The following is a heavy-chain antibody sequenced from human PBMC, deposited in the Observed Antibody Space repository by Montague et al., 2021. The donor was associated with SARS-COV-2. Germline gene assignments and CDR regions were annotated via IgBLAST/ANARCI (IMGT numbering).Heavy chain of an antibody. V-gene: IGHV3-23*01. CDR3: GSWLRGSRPYLLD. Sequence: SLRLSCAASGFPFSHYAMSWVRQAPGKGLEWVATIMEGGSRLYYVDSLKGRFTISRDNPKNTLYLQMNSLKDEDTAVYFCGSWLRGSRPYLLDWGQGTLVTVSS. D-gene: IGHD3-10*01. CDR1: GFPFSHYA. CDR2: IMEGGSRL. J-gene: IGHJ4*02.